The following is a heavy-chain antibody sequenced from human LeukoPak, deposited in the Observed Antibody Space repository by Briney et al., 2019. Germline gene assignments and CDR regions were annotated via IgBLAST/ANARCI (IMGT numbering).Heavy chain of an antibody. V-gene: IGHV3-15*01. CDR3: TSNLYCSTSSCYTLDN. J-gene: IGHJ4*02. CDR1: GFTFSNGW. D-gene: IGHD2-2*02. Sequence: GGSLRLSCAASGFTFSNGWMSWVRQAPGKGLEWVGRIKSKSERGTTDYAAPVKGRFTISRDGSTNTVYLHMNSLKTEDTAVYFCTSNLYCSTSSCYTLDNWGQGTLVAVSS. CDR2: IKSKSERGTT.